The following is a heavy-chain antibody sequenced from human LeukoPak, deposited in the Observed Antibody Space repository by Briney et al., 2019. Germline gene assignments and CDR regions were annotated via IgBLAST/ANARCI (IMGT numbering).Heavy chain of an antibody. CDR3: ASQMGGCSSTSCYARIFDY. J-gene: IGHJ4*02. Sequence: PAETLSLTCTVSGGSISRSSYYWGWIRQPPGQGLEWIGSIYYSGRSYYNPSLKSRVTISVDTSKNQFSLKLSSVTAADTAVYYCASQMGGCSSTSCYARIFDYWGQGTLVTVSS. D-gene: IGHD2-2*01. CDR1: GGSISRSSYY. CDR2: IYYSGRS. V-gene: IGHV4-39*01.